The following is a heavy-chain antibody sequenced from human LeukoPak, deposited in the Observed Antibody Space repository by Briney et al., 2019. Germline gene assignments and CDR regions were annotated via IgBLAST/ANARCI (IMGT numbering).Heavy chain of an antibody. Sequence: QPGGSLRLSCAASGFTFSSYGMHWVRRAPGKGLEWVAVISYDGSYKYYADSVKGRFTISRDNSKNTLYLQMNSLRAEDTAVYYCVLGPEPYYFDYWGQGTLVTVSS. CDR2: ISYDGSYK. CDR1: GFTFSSYG. CDR3: VLGPEPYYFDY. J-gene: IGHJ4*02. D-gene: IGHD1-14*01. V-gene: IGHV3-30*03.